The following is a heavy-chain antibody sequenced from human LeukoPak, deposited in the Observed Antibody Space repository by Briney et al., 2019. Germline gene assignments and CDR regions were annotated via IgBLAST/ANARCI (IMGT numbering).Heavy chain of an antibody. CDR2: IIPIFGTA. Sequence: GASVKVSCKASGGTFSSYAISWVRQAPGQGLEWMGGIIPIFGTANYAQKFQGRVTIAADESTSTAYMELSSLRSEDTAVYYCALSPSIGAFDIWGQGTMVTVSS. V-gene: IGHV1-69*13. CDR3: ALSPSIGAFDI. CDR1: GGTFSSYA. J-gene: IGHJ3*02. D-gene: IGHD6-6*01.